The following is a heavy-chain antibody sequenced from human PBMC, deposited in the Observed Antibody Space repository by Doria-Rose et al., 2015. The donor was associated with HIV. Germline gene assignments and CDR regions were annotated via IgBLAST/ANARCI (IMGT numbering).Heavy chain of an antibody. V-gene: IGHV1-8*02. D-gene: IGHD3-3*01. CDR3: ARGPPYYNFWSGSYYYYGMDV. CDR2: INPDSGTT. J-gene: IGHJ6*02. Sequence: KVSCKASGYTFTSYDLNWVRQAAGQGLEWMGWINPDSGTTGYSQKFQGRVTLTRNASLSTSYMELRSLRSDDTAVYYCARGPPYYNFWSGSYYYYGMDVWGQGTAVTVSS. CDR1: GYTFTSYD.